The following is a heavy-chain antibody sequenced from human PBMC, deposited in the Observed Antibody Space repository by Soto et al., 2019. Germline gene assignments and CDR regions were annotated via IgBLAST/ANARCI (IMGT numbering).Heavy chain of an antibody. D-gene: IGHD6-6*01. CDR3: AKVIVLGASTLEY. CDR1: GFMFNRYG. Sequence: EHVLESGGGLVQPGGSLRLSCEASGFMFNRYGMAWVRQTAGKGLEWVSVISGSTGPTYYADSVKGRFTISRDNSKNTVYLQMNSLRVEDSALYSCAKVIVLGASTLEYWGPGTRVTVSS. J-gene: IGHJ4*02. CDR2: ISGSTGPT. V-gene: IGHV3-23*01.